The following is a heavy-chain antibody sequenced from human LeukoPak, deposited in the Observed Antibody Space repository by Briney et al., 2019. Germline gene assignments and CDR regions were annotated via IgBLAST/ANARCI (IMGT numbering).Heavy chain of an antibody. CDR2: ISYSGNT. D-gene: IGHD6-13*01. V-gene: IGHV4-59*01. CDR3: ARVTGYMVEDYFDY. Sequence: SETLSLTCTVSGGSISSYSWTWIRQSPGKGLEWIGNISYSGNTNYNPSLKSRVTISVDTSKNQFSLRLSSVTAADTALYYCARVTGYMVEDYFDYWGQGTLVTVSS. J-gene: IGHJ4*02. CDR1: GGSISSYS.